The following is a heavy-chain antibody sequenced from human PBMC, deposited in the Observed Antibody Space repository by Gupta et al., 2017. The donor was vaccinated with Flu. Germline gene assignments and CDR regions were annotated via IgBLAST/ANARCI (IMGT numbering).Heavy chain of an antibody. J-gene: IGHJ4*02. CDR3: ATRSYYYGSGSYYYFDY. Sequence: QITLKESGPTLVKPTQTLTLTCTFSGFSLSTSGVGVGWIRQPPGKDLEWLALIYWDDDKRYSPALKSRLTITKDTSKNPVVLTIPNKDPVDTTTYYRATRSYYYGSGSYYYFDYWGQGTLVTVSS. CDR1: GFSLSTSGVG. V-gene: IGHV2-5*02. CDR2: IYWDDDK. D-gene: IGHD3-10*01.